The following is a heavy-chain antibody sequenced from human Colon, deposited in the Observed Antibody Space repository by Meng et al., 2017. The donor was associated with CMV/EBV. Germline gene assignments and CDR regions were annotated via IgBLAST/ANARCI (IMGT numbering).Heavy chain of an antibody. D-gene: IGHD3-22*01. V-gene: IGHV3-33*03. CDR1: GFVFSGYG. CDR2: IWFDGSRK. Sequence: GESLKISCAASGFVFSGYGTHWVRQAPGKGLEWLASIWFDGSRKYYADSVKGRFTVSRDNAKKTLYLQMNSLRADDTAVYYCATTERPGDYYDGSGPLYWYGMDVWGQGTTVTVSS. CDR3: ATTERPGDYYDGSGPLYWYGMDV. J-gene: IGHJ6*02.